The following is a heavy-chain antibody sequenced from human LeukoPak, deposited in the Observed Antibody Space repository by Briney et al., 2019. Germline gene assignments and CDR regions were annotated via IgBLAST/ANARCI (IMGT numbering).Heavy chain of an antibody. J-gene: IGHJ4*02. CDR1: GFTFSSYS. V-gene: IGHV3-7*01. CDR3: ARTRLSSDC. CDR2: IKQDGSDK. Sequence: GGSLRLSCAASGFTFSSYSMTWVRQAPGKGLEWVASIKQDGSDKNYVDSVKGRFTISRDNAKNSLYLQMNSLRDEDTAVYYCARTRLSSDCWGEGTRVTVSS. D-gene: IGHD2/OR15-2a*01.